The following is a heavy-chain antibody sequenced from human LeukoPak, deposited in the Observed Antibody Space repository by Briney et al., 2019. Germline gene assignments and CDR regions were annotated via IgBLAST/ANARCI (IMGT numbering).Heavy chain of an antibody. CDR3: ARGRGIAAAGTGYFDY. Sequence: PSETLSLTCTVSGGSISSYYWSWIRQPPGKGLEWNGYIYYSGSTNYNPSLKSRVTISVDTSKNQFSLKLSSVTAADTAVYYCARGRGIAAAGTGYFDYWGQGTLVTVSS. CDR1: GGSISSYY. V-gene: IGHV4-59*01. J-gene: IGHJ4*02. D-gene: IGHD6-13*01. CDR2: IYYSGST.